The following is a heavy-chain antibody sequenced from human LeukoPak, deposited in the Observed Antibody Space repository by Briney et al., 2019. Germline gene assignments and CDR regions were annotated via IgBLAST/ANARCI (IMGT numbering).Heavy chain of an antibody. D-gene: IGHD4/OR15-4a*01. Sequence: ASVKVSCKASGYTFTGYYMHSVRQAAGQGLEWMGWINPNSGGTNYAQKFQGSVTMTMDTSISTAYMELSRLRSDDTAVYYCATMGLWIPNTTTYNWFDPWGQGTLVTVSS. CDR3: ATMGLWIPNTTTYNWFDP. CDR2: INPNSGGT. V-gene: IGHV1-2*02. CDR1: GYTFTGYY. J-gene: IGHJ5*02.